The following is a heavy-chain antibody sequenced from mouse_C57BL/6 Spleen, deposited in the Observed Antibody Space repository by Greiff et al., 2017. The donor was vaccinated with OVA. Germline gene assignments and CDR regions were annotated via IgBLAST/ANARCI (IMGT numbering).Heavy chain of an antibody. Sequence: QVQLQQPGAELVRPGSSVKLSCKASGYTFTSYWMDWVKQRPGQGLEWIGNIYPSDSETHYNQKFTVKATLTVDKTSSTAYMQLSSLTSEDAAVYYCARGGYAMDNWGQGTSVTVSS. V-gene: IGHV1-61*01. CDR3: ARGGYAMDN. CDR2: IYPSDSET. CDR1: GYTFTSYW. J-gene: IGHJ4*01.